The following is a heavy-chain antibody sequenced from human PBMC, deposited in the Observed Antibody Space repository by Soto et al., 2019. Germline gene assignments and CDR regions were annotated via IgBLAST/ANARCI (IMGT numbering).Heavy chain of an antibody. Sequence: GESLKISCKGSGYTFSDYWIGWVRQMPGKGLEWMGIMYPGDSDTRYSPSFQGQVTISADKSISTAYLQWSSLKASDTATYYCARAPPGRNGYNKFDYWGQGTLVTVSS. CDR1: GYTFSDYW. J-gene: IGHJ4*02. CDR2: MYPGDSDT. D-gene: IGHD5-12*01. CDR3: ARAPPGRNGYNKFDY. V-gene: IGHV5-51*01.